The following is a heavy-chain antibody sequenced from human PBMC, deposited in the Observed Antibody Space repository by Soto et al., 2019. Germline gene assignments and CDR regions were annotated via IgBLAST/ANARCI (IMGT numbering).Heavy chain of an antibody. J-gene: IGHJ6*02. D-gene: IGHD1-26*01. CDR1: GFSFNEAW. CDR2: IKTSAGGGAT. V-gene: IGHV3-15*07. CDR3: TTGSGEGI. Sequence: EVQLVESAGGLVKPGGSLRLSCVASGFSFNEAWMNWVRQAPGEGLEWGGRIKTSAGGGATDYTAPVQGRFTISRDDSKNALYLHMNSLRTEDTAIYYCTTGSGEGIWGQGTTVTVSS.